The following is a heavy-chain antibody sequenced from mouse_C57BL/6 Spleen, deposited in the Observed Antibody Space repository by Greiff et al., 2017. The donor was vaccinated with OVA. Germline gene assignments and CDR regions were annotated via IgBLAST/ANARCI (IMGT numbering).Heavy chain of an antibody. D-gene: IGHD1-1*01. CDR2: IDTSDSET. CDR1: GYTFTSYG. J-gene: IGHJ4*01. Sequence: VQLQQPGAELVRPGASVKLSCKASGYTFTSYGMHWVKQRPKQGLEWIGNIDTSDSETNYNQKFKDKATLTVDKSSSTAYMQLISLPSDASAVYYCAIYYYGSSYENAMDYWGQGTSVTVSS. V-gene: IGHV1-52*01. CDR3: AIYYYGSSYENAMDY.